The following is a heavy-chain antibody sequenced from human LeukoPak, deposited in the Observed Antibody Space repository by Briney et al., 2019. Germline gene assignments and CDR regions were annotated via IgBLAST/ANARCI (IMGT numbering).Heavy chain of an antibody. CDR1: GFTFGDYA. Sequence: PGGSLRLSCTASGFTFGDYAMSWVRQAPGKGLEWVGFIRSKAYGGTTEYAASVKGRFTISRDDSKSIAYLQMNSLKTEGTAVYYCTSPRGTYYDSSGYYPIDYWGQGTLVTVSS. D-gene: IGHD3-22*01. CDR2: IRSKAYGGTT. V-gene: IGHV3-49*04. CDR3: TSPRGTYYDSSGYYPIDY. J-gene: IGHJ4*02.